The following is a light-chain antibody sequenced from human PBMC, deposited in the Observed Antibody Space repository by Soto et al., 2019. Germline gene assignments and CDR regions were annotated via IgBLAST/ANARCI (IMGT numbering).Light chain of an antibody. CDR2: EVT. J-gene: IGLJ1*01. CDR3: SSYAGSDTYV. V-gene: IGLV2-8*01. Sequence: QSALTQPPSASGSPGQSVTFSCTGTSSDVGGYNYVSWYQQHPGKAPKLMIYEVTKRPSGVPDRVSGSKSGNTASLTVSGLQGEDEADYYCSSYAGSDTYVFGTGTKVTVL. CDR1: SSDVGGYNY.